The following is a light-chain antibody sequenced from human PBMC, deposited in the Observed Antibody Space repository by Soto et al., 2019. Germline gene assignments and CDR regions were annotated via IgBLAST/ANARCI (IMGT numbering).Light chain of an antibody. J-gene: IGKJ5*01. CDR1: QSISNK. V-gene: IGKV3-15*01. Sequence: EIVMTQSPATLSVSPGESATLSCRASQSISNKLAWYQHKPGQAPRLLIYDTSTRVAGIPARFTGSGSGTDFTLTISSLQSEDFAVYYCQQYNIWRSISFGQGTRLESK. CDR3: QQYNIWRSIS. CDR2: DTS.